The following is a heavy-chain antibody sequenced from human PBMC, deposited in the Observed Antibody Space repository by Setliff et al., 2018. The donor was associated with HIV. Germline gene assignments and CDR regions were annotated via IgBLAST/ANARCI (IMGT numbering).Heavy chain of an antibody. V-gene: IGHV3-48*01. CDR1: GFTFSTYS. D-gene: IGHD1-26*01. CDR2: ISSSSSTI. Sequence: GGSLRLSCAASGFTFSTYSMNWVRQAPGKGLEWISYISSSSSTIYYADSVKGRFTISRDNAKNSLYLQMNSLRAEDTAVYYCTTDLGGSYHGWNYWGQGTLVTVSS. CDR3: TTDLGGSYHGWNY. J-gene: IGHJ4*02.